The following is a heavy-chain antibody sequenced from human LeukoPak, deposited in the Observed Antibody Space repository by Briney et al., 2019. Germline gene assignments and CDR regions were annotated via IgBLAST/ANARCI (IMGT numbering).Heavy chain of an antibody. V-gene: IGHV3-30*18. D-gene: IGHD6-13*01. CDR1: GFTFNNYG. CDR2: ISDDGRNK. Sequence: GRSLRLSCAASGFTFNNYGMHYVRQAPGKGLEWVAVISDDGRNKNYADSVKGRFTISRDNSNNTLYLQMNSLRAEDTGVYYCAKDRETTASGTFDYWGQGTLVTVSS. J-gene: IGHJ4*02. CDR3: AKDRETTASGTFDY.